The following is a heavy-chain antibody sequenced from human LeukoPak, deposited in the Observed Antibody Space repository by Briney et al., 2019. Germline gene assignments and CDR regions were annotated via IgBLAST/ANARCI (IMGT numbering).Heavy chain of an antibody. CDR1: GFTLSSYG. D-gene: IGHD2-15*01. Sequence: GGSLRLSCAASGFTLSSYGMHWVRQAPGKGLEWVAFIRYDGSNKYYADSVKGRFTISRDNSKNTLYLQMNSLRAEETAVYYCVRGKVVVAAPRAFDFWGQGTLVTVSS. CDR2: IRYDGSNK. J-gene: IGHJ4*02. CDR3: VRGKVVVAAPRAFDF. V-gene: IGHV3-30*02.